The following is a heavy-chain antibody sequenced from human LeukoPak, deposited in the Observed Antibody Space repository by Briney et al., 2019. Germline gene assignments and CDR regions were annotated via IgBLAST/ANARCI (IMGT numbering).Heavy chain of an antibody. CDR3: ARGLAPPVGAGDY. D-gene: IGHD1-26*01. J-gene: IGHJ4*02. V-gene: IGHV3-7*01. CDR2: IKQDGSEK. CDR1: GFTFSSYW. Sequence: GGSLRLSCAASGFTFSSYWMSWVRQAPGKGLEWVANIKQDGSEKYYVDSVEGRFTISRDNAKNSLYLQMNSLRAEDTAVYYCARGLAPPVGAGDYWGQGILVTVSS.